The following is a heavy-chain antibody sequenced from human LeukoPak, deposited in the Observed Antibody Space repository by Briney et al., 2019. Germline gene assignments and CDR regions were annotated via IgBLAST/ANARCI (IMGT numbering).Heavy chain of an antibody. D-gene: IGHD5-12*01. CDR2: IRWNSGSI. J-gene: IGHJ4*02. V-gene: IGHV3-9*01. CDR3: AKDTGYSGYDHFDF. CDR1: VFTFDDYP. Sequence: GRSLTLSCAASVFTFDDYPMHWVRQAPAKGLEGVARIRWNSGSIGYADSVKGRFTISRDNAKNSLYLQMNSLRAEDTALYYCAKDTGYSGYDHFDFWGQGTLVTVSS.